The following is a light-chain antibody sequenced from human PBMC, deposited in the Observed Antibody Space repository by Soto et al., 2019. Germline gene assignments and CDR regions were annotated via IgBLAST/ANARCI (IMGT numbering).Light chain of an antibody. Sequence: DIPMTQSPSSLSASVGDRVTITCQASQDINKYLNWYQQKPGKAPKLLIYDASNLETGVPSRFSGRGSGTDFTFTISRLQPEDFATYYCLQDSNYPWTFGQGTKV. CDR3: LQDSNYPWT. V-gene: IGKV1-33*01. CDR2: DAS. J-gene: IGKJ1*01. CDR1: QDINKY.